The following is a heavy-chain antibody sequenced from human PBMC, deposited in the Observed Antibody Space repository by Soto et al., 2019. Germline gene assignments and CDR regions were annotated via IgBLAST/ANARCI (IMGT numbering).Heavy chain of an antibody. V-gene: IGHV3-30*18. D-gene: IGHD6-19*01. CDR3: AKAVSLAVADDSDH. Sequence: GGSLRLSCAASGFIFNSYWMHWVRQAPGKGLVWVGVISYDGSKKYYTDSVQGRFTISRDNSKNTLYLQMNSLRAEDTAVYYCAKAVSLAVADDSDHWGQGTLVTVSS. CDR2: ISYDGSKK. J-gene: IGHJ5*02. CDR1: GFIFNSYW.